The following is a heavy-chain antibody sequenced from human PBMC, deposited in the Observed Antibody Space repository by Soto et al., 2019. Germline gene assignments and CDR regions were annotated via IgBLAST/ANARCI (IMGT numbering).Heavy chain of an antibody. V-gene: IGHV1-69*01. J-gene: IGHJ5*02. D-gene: IGHD2-15*01. CDR2: IIPLFGTT. CDR3: ARGVWDCSGGSCSGWYDP. CDR1: GGTFSSYA. Sequence: QVQLVQSGAEVKKAGSSVKVSCQVSGGTFSSYAISWVRQAPGQGLEWMGGIIPLFGTTHYAEKFQGRVTITADESTSTAYMQLSGLRSEDTAVYYCARGVWDCSGGSCSGWYDPWGQGTLVIVSS.